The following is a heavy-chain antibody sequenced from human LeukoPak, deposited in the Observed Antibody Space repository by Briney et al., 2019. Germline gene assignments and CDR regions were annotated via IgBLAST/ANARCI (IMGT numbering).Heavy chain of an antibody. Sequence: SETLSLTCTVSGGSISSSSYYWGWIRQPPGKGLEWIGSIYYSGSTYYNPSLKSRVTISVDTSKNQFSLKLSSVTAADTAVYYCVSGGTGAAALFDCWGQGTLVTVSS. CDR2: IYYSGST. V-gene: IGHV4-39*01. D-gene: IGHD6-13*01. J-gene: IGHJ4*02. CDR1: GGSISSSSYY. CDR3: VSGGTGAAALFDC.